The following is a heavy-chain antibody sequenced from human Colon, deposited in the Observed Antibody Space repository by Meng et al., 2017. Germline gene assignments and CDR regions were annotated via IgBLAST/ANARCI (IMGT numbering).Heavy chain of an antibody. J-gene: IGHJ5*02. Sequence: QVQLKQWGAGLLKPSEPLSLPCAVYVGSFSGYYWSWIRQPPGKGLEWIGEINHSGSTNYNPSLKSRVTISVDTSKNQFSLKLSSVTAADTAVYYCARGRYSGYLPWGQGTLVTVSS. CDR1: VGSFSGYY. CDR3: ARGRYSGYLP. V-gene: IGHV4-34*01. CDR2: INHSGST. D-gene: IGHD5-12*01.